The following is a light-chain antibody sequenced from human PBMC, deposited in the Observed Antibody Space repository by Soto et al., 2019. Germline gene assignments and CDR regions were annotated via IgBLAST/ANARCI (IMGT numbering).Light chain of an antibody. Sequence: QSALTQPAPVSGSPGQSIAISCTGTSGDVGGYDYVSWYQQHPDKAPKLMIYEVTKRPSWVSNRFSGSKSGNTASLTISGLHPEDEADYYCSSHTSGSTRVFGSGTKATVL. CDR3: SSHTSGSTRV. CDR2: EVT. V-gene: IGLV2-14*01. CDR1: SGDVGGYDY. J-gene: IGLJ1*01.